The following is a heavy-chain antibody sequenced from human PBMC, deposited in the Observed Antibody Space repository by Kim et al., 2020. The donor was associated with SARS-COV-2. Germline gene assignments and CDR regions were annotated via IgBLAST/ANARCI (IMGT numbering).Heavy chain of an antibody. CDR1: GFTFDDYA. CDR3: AKEAGIAAAGNWFDP. CDR2: ISWNSGSI. J-gene: IGHJ5*02. V-gene: IGHV3-9*01. D-gene: IGHD6-13*01. Sequence: GGSLRLSCAASGFTFDDYAMHWVRQAPGKGLEWVSGISWNSGSIGYADSVKGRFTISRDNAKNSLYLQMNSLRAEDTALYYCAKEAGIAAAGNWFDPWGQGTLVTVSS.